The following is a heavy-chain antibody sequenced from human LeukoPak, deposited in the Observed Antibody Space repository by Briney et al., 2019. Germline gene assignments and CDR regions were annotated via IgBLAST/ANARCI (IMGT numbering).Heavy chain of an antibody. CDR2: ISYDGSNK. J-gene: IGHJ4*02. Sequence: GGSLRLSCAASGFTFSSYAMHWVRQAPGKGLEWVAVISYDGSNKYYADSVKGRFTISRDNSENTLYLQMNSLRAEDTAVYYCARDFGINDYWGQGTLVTVSS. CDR1: GFTFSSYA. V-gene: IGHV3-30-3*01. CDR3: ARDFGINDY. D-gene: IGHD3-16*01.